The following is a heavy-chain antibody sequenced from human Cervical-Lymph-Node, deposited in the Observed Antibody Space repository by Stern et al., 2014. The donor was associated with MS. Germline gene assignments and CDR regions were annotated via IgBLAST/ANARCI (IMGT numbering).Heavy chain of an antibody. D-gene: IGHD3/OR15-3a*01. CDR1: DYSSTRHG. V-gene: IGHV1-18*04. J-gene: IGHJ2*01. CDR3: AIGTSYYWYFDL. CDR2: MSFYNGDT. Sequence: QVQLVESGAEVKKPGASVKVSCKASDYSSTRHGLSWVRQAPGQGLEWMGWMSFYNGDTNYAQKFQGRITMTTDRSTSTAYMEFRSLRSDDAAVYYCAIGTSYYWYFDLWGRGTLVTVSP.